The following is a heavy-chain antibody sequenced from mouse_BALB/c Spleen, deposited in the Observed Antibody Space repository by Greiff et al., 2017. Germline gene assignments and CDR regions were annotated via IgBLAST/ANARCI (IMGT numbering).Heavy chain of an antibody. CDR3: TKGDDYDAGYYYDY. J-gene: IGHJ2*01. V-gene: IGHV1-5*01. D-gene: IGHD2-4*01. CDR2: IYPGNSYT. CDR1: GYTFTSYW. Sequence: VQLQQSGTVLARPGASVKMSCKASGYTFTSYWMHWVKQRPGQGLEWIGAIYPGNSYTSYNQKFKGKAKLTAVTSTSTAYMELSSLTNEDSAVYYCTKGDDYDAGYYYDYWGQGTTLTVSS.